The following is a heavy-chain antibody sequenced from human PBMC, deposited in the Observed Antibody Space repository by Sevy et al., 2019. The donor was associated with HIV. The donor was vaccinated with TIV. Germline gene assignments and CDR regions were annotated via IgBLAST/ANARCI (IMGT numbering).Heavy chain of an antibody. CDR3: ARARITMIVVVIHYYYYGMDV. V-gene: IGHV4-30-4*01. D-gene: IGHD3-22*01. J-gene: IGHJ6*02. CDR1: GGSISSGDYY. CDR2: IYYSGST. Sequence: SETLSLTCTVSGGSISSGDYYWSWIRQPPGKGLEWIGYIYYSGSTYYNPSLKSRVTISVDTSKNRFSLKLSSVTAADTAVYYCARARITMIVVVIHYYYYGMDVWGQGTTVTVSS.